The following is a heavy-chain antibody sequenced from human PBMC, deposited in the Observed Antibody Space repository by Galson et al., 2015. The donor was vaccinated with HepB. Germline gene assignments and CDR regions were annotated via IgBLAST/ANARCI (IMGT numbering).Heavy chain of an antibody. CDR1: GYSFTTYW. CDR2: IYPGDSET. J-gene: IGHJ4*02. V-gene: IGHV5-51*03. D-gene: IGHD3-22*01. Sequence: QSGAEVKKPGDSLKIYCKGSGYSFTTYWIGWVRQMPGKGLEWMGIIYPGDSETKYSPSFQGQVTISADKSLNTSFLQWSSLRASDTAMYFCARYSYDGSASFGHWGQGALVTVSS. CDR3: ARYSYDGSASFGH.